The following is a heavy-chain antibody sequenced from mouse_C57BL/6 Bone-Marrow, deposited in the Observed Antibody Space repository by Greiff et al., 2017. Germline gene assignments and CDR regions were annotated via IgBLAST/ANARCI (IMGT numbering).Heavy chain of an antibody. CDR3: AIVILRFYYAMDY. D-gene: IGHD1-1*01. Sequence: QVQLQQPGAELVKPGASVKMSCKASGYTFTSYWITWVKQRPGQGLEWIGDIYPGSGSTNYNEKFKSKATLTVDTSSSTAYMQLSSLTSEDSAVYYYAIVILRFYYAMDYWDQGTSVTVSA. CDR2: IYPGSGST. CDR1: GYTFTSYW. J-gene: IGHJ4*01. V-gene: IGHV1-55*01.